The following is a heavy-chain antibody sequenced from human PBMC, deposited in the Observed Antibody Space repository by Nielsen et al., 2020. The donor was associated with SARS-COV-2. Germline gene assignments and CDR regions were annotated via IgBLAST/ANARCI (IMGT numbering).Heavy chain of an antibody. J-gene: IGHJ5*02. V-gene: IGHV4-34*01. CDR3: AKRVKQWLTYNWFDP. D-gene: IGHD6-19*01. CDR1: GGSFSGYY. CDR2: INHSGST. Sequence: ETLSLTCAVYGGSFSGYYWSWIRQPPGKGLEWIGEINHSGSTNYNPSLKSRVTISLDTSKNQFSLKPSSVTAADTAVYYCAKRVKQWLTYNWFDPWGQGTLVTVSS.